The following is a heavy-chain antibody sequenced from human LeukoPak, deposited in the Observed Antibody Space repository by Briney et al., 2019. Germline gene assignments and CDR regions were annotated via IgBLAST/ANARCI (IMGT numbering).Heavy chain of an antibody. CDR2: IYYSGST. J-gene: IGHJ6*02. D-gene: IGHD2-2*01. V-gene: IGHV4-39*01. CDR1: GVSISSSSYY. Sequence: SETLSLTCTVSGVSISSSSYYWGWIRQPPGKGREWIGSIYYSGSTYYNPSLKSRVTISVDTSKNQFSRKLSSVTAADTAVYYCARHEDCSSTSCYAYYYYGMDVWGQGTTVTVSS. CDR3: ARHEDCSSTSCYAYYYYGMDV.